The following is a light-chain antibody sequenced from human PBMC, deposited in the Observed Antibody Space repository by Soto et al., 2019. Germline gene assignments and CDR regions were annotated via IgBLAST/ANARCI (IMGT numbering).Light chain of an antibody. CDR3: SSYAGSNLGV. V-gene: IGLV2-8*01. Sequence: QSALTQPPSASGSPGQSVTISCTGTSSDVGGYNYVSWYQQHPGKAPKLMIYEVSKRPSGVPDRFSGSKSGNMASLTVSGLQAEDEADYYCSSYAGSNLGVFGGGTKLTVL. J-gene: IGLJ2*01. CDR2: EVS. CDR1: SSDVGGYNY.